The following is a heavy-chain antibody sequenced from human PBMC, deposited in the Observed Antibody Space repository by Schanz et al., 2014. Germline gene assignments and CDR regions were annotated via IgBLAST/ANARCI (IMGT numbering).Heavy chain of an antibody. CDR1: GYTFTSYA. CDR3: ARGEANWGQY. CDR2: INTNTGNP. D-gene: IGHD7-27*01. V-gene: IGHV7-4-1*02. Sequence: QVQLVQSGSELKKPGASVKISCKTSGYTFTSYATNWVRQAPGQGLEWMGWINTNTGNPTYAQGVTGRFVFSLDTSVSTAYLQISFLKADDTAVFFCARGEANWGQYWGQGTLVTVSS. J-gene: IGHJ4*02.